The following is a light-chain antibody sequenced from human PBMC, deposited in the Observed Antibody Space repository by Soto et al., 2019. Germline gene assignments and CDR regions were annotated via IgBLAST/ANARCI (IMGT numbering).Light chain of an antibody. Sequence: QSVLTQPPSVSAAPGQTVTISCSNIGKIYVSWYQQLPGTVPKLLIYDNNRRPSGIPDRFSGSKSGTSATLDITGLQTGDEADYYCATWSSSLSVVVFGGGTKLTVL. V-gene: IGLV1-51*01. CDR2: DNN. CDR1: NIGKIY. J-gene: IGLJ3*02. CDR3: ATWSSSLSVVV.